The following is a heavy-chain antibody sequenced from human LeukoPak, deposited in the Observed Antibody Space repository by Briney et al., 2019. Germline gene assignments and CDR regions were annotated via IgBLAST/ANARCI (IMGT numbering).Heavy chain of an antibody. V-gene: IGHV4-30-2*01. J-gene: IGHJ4*02. CDR2: IYHSGST. D-gene: IGHD4-23*01. CDR3: ARVHGGTFDY. CDR1: GGSISSGGYS. Sequence: SETLSLTCAVSGGSISSGGYSWSWIRQPPGKGLEWIGYIYHSGSTYYNPSLKSRVTISVDRSKNQFSLELSSVTAADTAVYYCARVHGGTFDYWGQGTLVTVSS.